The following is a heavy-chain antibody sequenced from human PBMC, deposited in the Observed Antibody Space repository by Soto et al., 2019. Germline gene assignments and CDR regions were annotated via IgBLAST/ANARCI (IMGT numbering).Heavy chain of an antibody. CDR2: IYYSGTT. Sequence: SETLSLTCTVSGGSISSADFFWTWLRQPPGKGLEGLGYIYYSGTTYYNPSLKGRLILSIDPSRNQFSLSLNSVTAEDTAVYFCAREPYLPMARNDFWGQGAQVTVSS. CDR1: GGSISSADFF. V-gene: IGHV4-30-4*02. J-gene: IGHJ4*02. D-gene: IGHD3-10*01. CDR3: AREPYLPMARNDF.